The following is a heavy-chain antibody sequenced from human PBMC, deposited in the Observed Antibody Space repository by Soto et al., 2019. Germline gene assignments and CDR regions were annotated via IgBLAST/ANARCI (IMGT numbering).Heavy chain of an antibody. V-gene: IGHV3-33*01. CDR2: IWYDGSNE. CDR1: GFTFSSYG. D-gene: IGHD2-2*01. CDR3: ARTLKGPYCSSTSCSVDY. J-gene: IGHJ4*02. Sequence: QVQLVESGGGVVQPGRSLRLSCAASGFTFSSYGMHWVRQAPGKGLGWVAVIWYDGSNEYYADSVKGRFTISRDNSKNTLYLQMNSLRAEDTAVYYCARTLKGPYCSSTSCSVDYWGQGTLVTVSS.